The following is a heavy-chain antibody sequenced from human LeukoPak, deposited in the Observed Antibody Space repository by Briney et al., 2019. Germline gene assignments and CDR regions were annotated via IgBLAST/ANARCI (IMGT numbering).Heavy chain of an antibody. Sequence: GGSLRLSCAASGFTFSSYSMNWVRQAPGKGLEWVANIKQDGSEKNYMDSAKGRFTIARDNAKSSLHLQMNSLRVEDTAVYYCARDTRGLFDYWGRGTLVTVSS. CDR2: IKQDGSEK. CDR1: GFTFSSYS. V-gene: IGHV3-7*01. D-gene: IGHD3-10*01. J-gene: IGHJ4*02. CDR3: ARDTRGLFDY.